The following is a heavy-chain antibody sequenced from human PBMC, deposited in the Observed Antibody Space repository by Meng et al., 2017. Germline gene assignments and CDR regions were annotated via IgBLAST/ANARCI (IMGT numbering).Heavy chain of an antibody. D-gene: IGHD3-16*01. CDR2: IIPIFGTA. CDR1: GGTFSIYP. Sequence: GASGARVEKPGSSGKGTCKASGGTFSIYPTSCVRQAPGQGLEWMGGIIPIFGTANYAQKFQGRVTITADESTSTAYMELSSLRSEDTAVYYCASPKIGRRGSLDYWGQGTLVTVSS. CDR3: ASPKIGRRGSLDY. V-gene: IGHV1-69*01. J-gene: IGHJ4*02.